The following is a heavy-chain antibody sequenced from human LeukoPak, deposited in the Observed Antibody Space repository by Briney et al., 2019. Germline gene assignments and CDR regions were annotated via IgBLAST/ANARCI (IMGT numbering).Heavy chain of an antibody. CDR2: FYNSGST. D-gene: IGHD3-10*01. CDR3: AKGSYGGDY. J-gene: IGHJ4*02. V-gene: IGHV4-39*01. CDR1: GGSISSTSYY. Sequence: SETLSLTCTVSGGSISSTSYYWDWIRQPPGKGLEWIGNFYNSGSTHYSPSLKSRVTMSVDTSKNQFSLKLTSVTAADTAVYYCAKGSYGGDYWGQGTLVAVSS.